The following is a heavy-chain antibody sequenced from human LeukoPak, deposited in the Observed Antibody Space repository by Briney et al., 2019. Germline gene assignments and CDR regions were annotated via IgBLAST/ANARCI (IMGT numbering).Heavy chain of an antibody. CDR3: AREGGPDFGYCSSTSCYYFDY. CDR1: GGSFSGYY. D-gene: IGHD2-2*03. V-gene: IGHV4-34*01. CDR2: INHSGST. Sequence: PSETLSLTCAVYGGSFSGYYWSWIRQPPGKGLEWIGEINHSGSTNYNPSLKSRVTISVDTSKNQFSLKLSSVTAADTAVYYCAREGGPDFGYCSSTSCYYFDYWGQGTLVTVSS. J-gene: IGHJ4*02.